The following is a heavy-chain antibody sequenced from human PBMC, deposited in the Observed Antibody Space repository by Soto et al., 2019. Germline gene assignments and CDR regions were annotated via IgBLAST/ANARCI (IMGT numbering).Heavy chain of an antibody. CDR3: ASPGTVDSSGGFDY. CDR2: IYLSGST. CDR1: GYSISSGYY. Sequence: SETLSLTCAVSGYSISSGYYWGWIRQPPGKGLEWIVSIYLSGSTYYNPSLKSRVTISVDTSKNQFSLKLSSVTAADTAVYYCASPGTVDSSGGFDYWGQGTLVTVSS. D-gene: IGHD3-22*01. J-gene: IGHJ4*02. V-gene: IGHV4-38-2*01.